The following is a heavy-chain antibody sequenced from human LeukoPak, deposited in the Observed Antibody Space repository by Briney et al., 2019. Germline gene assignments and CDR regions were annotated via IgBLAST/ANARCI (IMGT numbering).Heavy chain of an antibody. J-gene: IGHJ6*02. V-gene: IGHV3-53*01. D-gene: IGHD2-2*01. Sequence: GASLRLSCAVSGFTVSNNHMSWVRQAPGKGLEWVSVIYSGGSTYYVDSVKGRFTISRDNTKNTLYLQMNSLRAEDTAVYYCASCTTSCSGMDVWGQGTTVTVSS. CDR3: ASCTTSCSGMDV. CDR1: GFTVSNNH. CDR2: IYSGGST.